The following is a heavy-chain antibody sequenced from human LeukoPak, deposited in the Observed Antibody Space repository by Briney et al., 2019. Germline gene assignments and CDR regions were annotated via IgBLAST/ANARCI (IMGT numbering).Heavy chain of an antibody. J-gene: IGHJ4*02. CDR2: INHSGST. CDR1: GGSISSSSYY. V-gene: IGHV4-39*07. CDR3: ARPVLPGIVRIYFDY. Sequence: PSETLSLTCTVSGGSISSSSYYWSWIRQPPGKGLEWIGEINHSGSTNYNPSLKGRVTISVDTSKNQFSLKLSSVTAADTAVYYCARPVLPGIVRIYFDYWGQGTLVTVSS. D-gene: IGHD1-26*01.